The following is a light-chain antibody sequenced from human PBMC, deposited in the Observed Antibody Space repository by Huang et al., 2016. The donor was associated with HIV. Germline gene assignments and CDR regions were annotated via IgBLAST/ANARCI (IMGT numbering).Light chain of an antibody. CDR3: QQRSDWPLT. CDR2: TAS. Sequence: IVLTQSPATLSFSPGERATLSCRASQSSSSDLAWYQQRPGQAPRLLIDTASNRATGVPARVSGRGSGTDFTLAISRLEPEDFAVYYCQQRSDWPLTFGGGTKVEIK. CDR1: QSSSSD. V-gene: IGKV3-11*01. J-gene: IGKJ4*01.